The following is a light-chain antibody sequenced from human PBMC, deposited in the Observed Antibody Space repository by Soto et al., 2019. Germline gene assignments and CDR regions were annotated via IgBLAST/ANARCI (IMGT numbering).Light chain of an antibody. J-gene: IGKJ1*01. CDR1: QGIRID. CDR2: AAS. V-gene: IGKV1-6*01. Sequence: AIQMTQSPSSLSASVGDRVTITCRASQGIRIDLGWYQQKPGKAPKLLIYAASTLQTGVPSRFSGSGSGTDFTLTISSQQPEDFATYYCLQDYNFPWTFGQGTKVEIK. CDR3: LQDYNFPWT.